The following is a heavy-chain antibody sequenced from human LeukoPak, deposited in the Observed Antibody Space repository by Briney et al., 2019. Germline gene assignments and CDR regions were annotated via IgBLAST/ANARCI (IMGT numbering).Heavy chain of an antibody. CDR3: ARDSARWFDP. V-gene: IGHV3-33*01. J-gene: IGHJ5*02. CDR1: GFTFSSYG. D-gene: IGHD3-10*01. Sequence: GRSLRLSCAASGFTFSSYGMHWVRQAPGKGLVWVAVIWYDGSNKYYADSVKGRFTISRDNSKNTLYLEMNSLRAEDTAVYYCARDSARWFDPWGQGTLVIVSS. CDR2: IWYDGSNK.